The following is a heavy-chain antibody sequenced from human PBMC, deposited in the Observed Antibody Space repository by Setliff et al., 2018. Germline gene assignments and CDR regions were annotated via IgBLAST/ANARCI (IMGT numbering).Heavy chain of an antibody. CDR3: ARDVVVGITPRLSFHF. CDR1: GGTFSSYY. D-gene: IGHD2-21*01. V-gene: IGHV1-2*02. CDR2: INPNAGGT. J-gene: IGHJ4*02. Sequence: ASVKVSCKASGGTFSSYYLHWVRQAPGQGPEWMGWINPNAGGTNYAQKFQGRVTMTGDTSISTAYMELARLTSDDTAVYYCARDVVVGITPRLSFHFWGQGTLVTVSS.